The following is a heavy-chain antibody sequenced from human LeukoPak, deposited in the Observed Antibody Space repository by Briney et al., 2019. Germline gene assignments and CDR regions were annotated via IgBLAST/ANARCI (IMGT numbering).Heavy chain of an antibody. Sequence: ASVKVCCKASGYTFTSYDINWVRQATGQGLEWMGWMNPNSGNTGYAQKFQGRVTITRNTSISTAYMELSSLRSEDTAVYYCARTKLDCKIGVCYDYWGQGTLVTVSS. CDR1: GYTFTSYD. V-gene: IGHV1-8*03. J-gene: IGHJ4*02. D-gene: IGHD2-8*01. CDR3: ARTKLDCKIGVCYDY. CDR2: MNPNSGNT.